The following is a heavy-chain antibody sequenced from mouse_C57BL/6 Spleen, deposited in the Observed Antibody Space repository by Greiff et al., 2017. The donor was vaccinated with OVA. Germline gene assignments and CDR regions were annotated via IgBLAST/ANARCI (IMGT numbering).Heavy chain of an antibody. D-gene: IGHD2-2*01. V-gene: IGHV3-6*01. Sequence: EVQRVESGPGLVKPSQSLSLTCSVTGYSITSCYYWNWIRQFPGNKLEWMGYISYDGSNNYNPSLKNRISITRDTTKNQFFLKLHSVTTEDTATYDSPSYGYFYDMDYWGQGTSVTVSS. CDR1: GYSITSCYY. J-gene: IGHJ4*01. CDR2: ISYDGSN. CDR3: PSYGYFYDMDY.